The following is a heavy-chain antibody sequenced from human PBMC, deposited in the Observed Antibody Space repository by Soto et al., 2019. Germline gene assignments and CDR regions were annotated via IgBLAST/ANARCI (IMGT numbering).Heavy chain of an antibody. CDR3: AKHPWFGEFDY. CDR2: ISGSGGST. Sequence: EVQLLESGGGLVQPGGSLRLSCADSGLTFSSYAMSWVRQAPGKGLEWVSAISGSGGSTYYADSVKGRFTISKDNSKNTMYLQMNSLRAEDTAVYYCAKHPWFGEFDYWCQGTLVTVSS. D-gene: IGHD3-10*01. CDR1: GLTFSSYA. V-gene: IGHV3-23*01. J-gene: IGHJ4*02.